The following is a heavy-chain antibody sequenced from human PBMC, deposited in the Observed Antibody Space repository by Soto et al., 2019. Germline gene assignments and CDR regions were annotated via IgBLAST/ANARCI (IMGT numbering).Heavy chain of an antibody. J-gene: IGHJ4*02. D-gene: IGHD6-13*01. CDR2: TRNKANSYTT. Sequence: EVQLVESGGGLVQPGGSLRLSCAASGFTFSDHYMDWVRQAPGKGLEWVGRTRNKANSYTTEYAASVNGRFTISRDDSKKSLYLQMNSLKTEDTAVYYCASRSGVAAAGFDYWGQGTLVTVSS. CDR3: ASRSGVAAAGFDY. CDR1: GFTFSDHY. V-gene: IGHV3-72*01.